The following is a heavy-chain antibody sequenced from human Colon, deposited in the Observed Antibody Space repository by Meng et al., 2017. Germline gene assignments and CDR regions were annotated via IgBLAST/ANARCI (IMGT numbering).Heavy chain of an antibody. D-gene: IGHD1-1*01. CDR1: GYSFTSYA. J-gene: IGHJ6*02. CDR3: MTTAHTTVYYYYGTDV. Sequence: ASVMVFCNASGYSFTSYAISWIRHAPGQGLEWLGWISAHNGNTHYAQSLQGKVTLTTDTSTSTAYMEVKSLRSDDTAVYYCMTTAHTTVYYYYGTDVWGQGTTVTVSS. V-gene: IGHV1-18*01. CDR2: ISAHNGNT.